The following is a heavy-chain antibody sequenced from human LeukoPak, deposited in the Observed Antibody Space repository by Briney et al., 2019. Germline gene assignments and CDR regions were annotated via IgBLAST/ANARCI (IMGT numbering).Heavy chain of an antibody. CDR1: GFTFSSYD. J-gene: IGHJ2*01. V-gene: IGHV3-13*05. Sequence: GGSLRLSCAASGFTFSSYDMHWVRQATGKGLEWVSAIGTAGDPYYPGSVKGRFTISRENAKNSLYLQMNSLRAGDTAVYYCAKRAGVDYGSESLGNLYFNLCGRGTLVTVSS. CDR3: AKRAGVDYGSESLGNLYFNL. CDR2: IGTAGDP. D-gene: IGHD3-10*01.